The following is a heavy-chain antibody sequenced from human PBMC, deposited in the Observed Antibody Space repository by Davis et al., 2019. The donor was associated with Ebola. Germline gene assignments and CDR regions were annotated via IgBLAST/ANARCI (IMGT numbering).Heavy chain of an antibody. J-gene: IGHJ5*02. CDR2: IKQDGSEK. CDR3: TKGGHWWFAP. CDR1: GFTFSVYY. Sequence: GESLKISCAASGFTFSVYYMSWIRQAPGKGPEWVANIKQDGSEKYYVDSVKGRFTISRDNGKNSLYLQMNNVRLEDTAVYFCTKGGHWWFAPWGQGTRVIVSS. D-gene: IGHD1-1*01. V-gene: IGHV3-7*01.